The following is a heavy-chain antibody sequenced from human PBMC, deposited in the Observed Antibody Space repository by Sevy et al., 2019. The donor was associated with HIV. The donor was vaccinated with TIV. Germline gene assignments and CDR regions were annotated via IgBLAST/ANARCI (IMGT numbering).Heavy chain of an antibody. Sequence: GSLRLSCAASGFTFDDYGMSWVRQAPGKGLEWVSGINWNGGSTGYADSVKGRFTISRDNAKNSLYLQMNSLRAEDTALYHCARDVGSSWYGAFDIWGQGTMVTVSS. CDR1: GFTFDDYG. CDR3: ARDVGSSWYGAFDI. J-gene: IGHJ3*02. V-gene: IGHV3-20*01. D-gene: IGHD6-13*01. CDR2: INWNGGST.